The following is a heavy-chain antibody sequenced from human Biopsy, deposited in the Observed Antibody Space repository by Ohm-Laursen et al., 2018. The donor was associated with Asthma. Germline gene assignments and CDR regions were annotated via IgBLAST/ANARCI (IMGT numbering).Heavy chain of an antibody. V-gene: IGHV1-69*13. CDR1: GGTFSNFA. J-gene: IGHJ6*02. CDR2: ITTVFGTT. D-gene: IGHD6-19*01. CDR3: ARCQVGYSSGWSLLLKKIYYSGMDV. Sequence: ASVKVSCKAPGGTFSNFAISWVRQAPGQGLEWLGGITTVFGTTNYAQKFQGIVTITADESTSTAYMEVTSLRSEDTAIYYCARCQVGYSSGWSLLLKKIYYSGMDVWGQGTAVTVSS.